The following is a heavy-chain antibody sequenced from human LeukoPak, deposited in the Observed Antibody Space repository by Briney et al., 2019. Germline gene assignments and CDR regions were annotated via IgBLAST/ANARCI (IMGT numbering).Heavy chain of an antibody. CDR3: ATGRDCSGSSCYSVY. V-gene: IGHV3-21*01. J-gene: IGHJ4*02. CDR1: GFTFSGYS. D-gene: IGHD2-15*01. Sequence: GGSLRLACAASGFTFSGYSMNWVRQAPGKGLEWVSSISSSSSYIYYADSVKGRFTISRDNAKNSLYLQMNSLRAEDTAVYYCATGRDCSGSSCYSVYWGQGTLVTVSS. CDR2: ISSSSSYI.